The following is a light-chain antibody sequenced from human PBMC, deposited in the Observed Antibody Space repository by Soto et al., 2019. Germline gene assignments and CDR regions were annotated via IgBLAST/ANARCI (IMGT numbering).Light chain of an antibody. Sequence: EIVMTQSPATLSVSPGERATLSCRASQSVSSNLAWYQQKPGQAPRLLIYGASTRATGIPARFSGSGSGTEFTLTISSLQSEDFAVYYCQQYNNWPVYTFGQATKLEIK. CDR2: GAS. J-gene: IGKJ2*01. V-gene: IGKV3-15*01. CDR1: QSVSSN. CDR3: QQYNNWPVYT.